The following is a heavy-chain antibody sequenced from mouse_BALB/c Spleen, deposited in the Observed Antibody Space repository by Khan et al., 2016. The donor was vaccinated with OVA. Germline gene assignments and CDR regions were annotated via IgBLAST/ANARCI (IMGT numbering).Heavy chain of an antibody. CDR3: ARQPYYHYYIMDY. CDR2: IWSDGST. CDR1: GFSLTTYG. J-gene: IGHJ4*01. V-gene: IGHV2-6-1*01. D-gene: IGHD2-10*01. Sequence: VQLKESGPGLVAPSQSLSITCTISGFSLTTYGIHWVRQPPGKGLEWLVVIWSDGSTTYNSTLQSRLSISKDSSKSQVFFKMNSLQTDDTAIYYCARQPYYHYYIMDYWGQGTSVTVSS.